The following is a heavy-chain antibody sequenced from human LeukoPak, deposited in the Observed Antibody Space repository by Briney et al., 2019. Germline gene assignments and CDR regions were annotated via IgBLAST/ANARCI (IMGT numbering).Heavy chain of an antibody. Sequence: GGSLRLSCAASGFTFSSYSMNWVRQAPGKGLEWVSSISSSSSYIYYADSVKGRFTISRDNAKNSLYLQMNSLRAEDTAVYYCAREPLEWGGIYFDYWGQGTLVTVSS. J-gene: IGHJ4*02. CDR3: AREPLEWGGIYFDY. V-gene: IGHV3-21*01. D-gene: IGHD3-3*01. CDR1: GFTFSSYS. CDR2: ISSSSSYI.